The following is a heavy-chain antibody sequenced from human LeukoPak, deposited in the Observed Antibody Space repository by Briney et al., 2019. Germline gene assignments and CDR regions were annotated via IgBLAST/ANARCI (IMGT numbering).Heavy chain of an antibody. CDR2: ISAYNGNT. J-gene: IGHJ5*02. CDR1: GYTFTSYG. Sequence: GASVKVSCKASGYTFTSYGISWVRQAPGQGLEWMGWISAYNGNTNYAQKLQGRVTMTTDTSTSTAYMELRSLRSDDTAVYYCARDTFYYSNYDNWFDPWGQGTLVTVSS. V-gene: IGHV1-18*01. CDR3: ARDTFYYSNYDNWFDP. D-gene: IGHD4-11*01.